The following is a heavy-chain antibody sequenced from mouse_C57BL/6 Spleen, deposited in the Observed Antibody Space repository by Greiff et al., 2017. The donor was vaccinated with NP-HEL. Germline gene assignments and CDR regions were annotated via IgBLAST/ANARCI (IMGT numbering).Heavy chain of an antibody. D-gene: IGHD2-12*01. CDR2: INPGSGGT. Sequence: QVQLKESGAELVRPGTSVKVSCKASGYAFTNYLIEWVKQRPGQGLEWIGVINPGSGGTNYNEKFKGKATLTADKSSSTAYMQLSSLTSEDSAVYFCGRGRYFLYYAMDYWGQGTSVTVSS. CDR3: GRGRYFLYYAMDY. J-gene: IGHJ4*01. CDR1: GYAFTNYL. V-gene: IGHV1-54*01.